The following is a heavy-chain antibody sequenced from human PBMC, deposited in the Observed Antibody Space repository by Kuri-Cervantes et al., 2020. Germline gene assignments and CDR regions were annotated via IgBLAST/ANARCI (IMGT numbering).Heavy chain of an antibody. CDR3: ARDGRYCSGGNCYSGFDY. CDR1: GFTFSSYA. J-gene: IGHJ4*02. V-gene: IGHV3-23*01. D-gene: IGHD2-15*01. CDR2: ISGSGGST. Sequence: GESLKISCAASGFTFSSYAMSWVRQAPGKGLEWVSAISGSGGSTYYADSVKSRFTISRDNSKNTLYLQMNSLRAEDTAVYYCARDGRYCSGGNCYSGFDYWGQGTLVTVSS.